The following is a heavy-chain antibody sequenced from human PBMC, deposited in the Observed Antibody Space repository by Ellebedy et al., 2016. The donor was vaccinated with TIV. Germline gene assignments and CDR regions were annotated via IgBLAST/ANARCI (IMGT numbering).Heavy chain of an antibody. Sequence: PGGSLRLSCAASGFSISTTYMTWVRQAPGKGLESVSVINGGGTVITYYAYAESVKGRFTISRDISRNRIFLQMNSLRADDTAVYYCVWLDYNNSPPTSWGRGSLVTVSS. V-gene: IGHV3-66*01. CDR1: GFSISTTY. J-gene: IGHJ5*02. CDR3: VWLDYNNSPPTS. CDR2: INGGGTVIT. D-gene: IGHD3-10*01.